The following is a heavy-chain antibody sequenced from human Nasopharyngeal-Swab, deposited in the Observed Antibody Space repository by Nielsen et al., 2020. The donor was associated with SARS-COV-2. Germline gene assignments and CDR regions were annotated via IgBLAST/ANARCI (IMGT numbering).Heavy chain of an antibody. CDR1: GITFSRYW. D-gene: IGHD6-13*01. Sequence: GGSLRLSCAASGITFSRYWMSWVRQAPGKGLEWVANIKQDGSEKYYVDSVKGRFTISRDNAQNSLYLQMNSLRAEDTAVYYCARGPGSWYSLDYWGQGTLVTVSS. CDR3: ARGPGSWYSLDY. J-gene: IGHJ4*02. CDR2: IKQDGSEK. V-gene: IGHV3-7*01.